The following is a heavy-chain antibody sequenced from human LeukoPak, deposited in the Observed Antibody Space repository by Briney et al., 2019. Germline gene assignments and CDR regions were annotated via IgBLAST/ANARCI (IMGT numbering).Heavy chain of an antibody. CDR2: IYYTGST. CDR1: GASISGGTYY. J-gene: IGHJ4*02. V-gene: IGHV4-39*01. D-gene: IGHD1-26*01. CDR3: ARRGGSGRAFDY. Sequence: SETLPLTCSVSGASISGGTYYWGWIRQPPGKGLEWIGSIYYTGSTYDNPSLRSRVTISVDTSKNQFSLKLSSVTAADTAVYYCARRGGSGRAFDYWGQGTLVTVSS.